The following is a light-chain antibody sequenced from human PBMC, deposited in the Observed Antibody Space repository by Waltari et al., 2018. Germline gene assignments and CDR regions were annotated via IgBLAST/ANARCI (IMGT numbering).Light chain of an antibody. CDR1: QRVSTY. V-gene: IGKV3-11*01. Sequence: EIVLTQSPATLSLSPGETATLSCRASQRVSTYLAWYQQKPGQAPRLLIYDASNRATGIPTRFSGSGSGTDFTLTISSLEPDDFAFYFCQQRSNWPPNFGQGTRLEIK. CDR2: DAS. J-gene: IGKJ5*01. CDR3: QQRSNWPPN.